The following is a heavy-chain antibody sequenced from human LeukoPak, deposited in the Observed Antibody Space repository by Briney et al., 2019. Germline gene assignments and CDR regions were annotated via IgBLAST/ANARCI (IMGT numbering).Heavy chain of an antibody. Sequence: GGSLRLSCAASGFTFDDYAMHWVRQAPGKGLEWVSGISWNSGSIGYADSVKGRFTISRDNAKNSLYLQMNSLRAEDTALYYCAKGNWYYFDYWGQGTLVTVSS. CDR2: ISWNSGSI. CDR3: AKGNWYYFDY. J-gene: IGHJ4*02. V-gene: IGHV3-9*01. CDR1: GFTFDDYA. D-gene: IGHD1-1*01.